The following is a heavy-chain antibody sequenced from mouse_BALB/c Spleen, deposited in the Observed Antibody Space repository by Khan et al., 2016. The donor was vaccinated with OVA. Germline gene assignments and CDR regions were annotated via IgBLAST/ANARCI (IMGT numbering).Heavy chain of an antibody. CDR2: IWSSGIT. CDR3: ARNRNGSFDY. CDR1: GFSLTNYG. V-gene: IGHV2-2*02. J-gene: IGHJ2*01. Sequence: QVQLKESGPGLVQPSQSLSITCTVSGFSLTNYGVHWVRQSPGKGLEWLGVIWSSGITDYNATFMSRLSISRDISKSQVFFKMNSLQANDTGIYYCARNRNGSFDYWGQGTTLTGSS. D-gene: IGHD2-2*01.